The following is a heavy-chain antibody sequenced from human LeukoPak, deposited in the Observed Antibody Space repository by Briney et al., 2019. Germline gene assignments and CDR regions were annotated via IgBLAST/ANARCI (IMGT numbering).Heavy chain of an antibody. CDR2: ISSSSGYL. D-gene: IGHD3-22*01. CDR1: GFPSSAYS. V-gene: IGHV3-21*01. Sequence: PGGSLRLSCAASGFPSSAYSMNWVRQAPGKGLEWVSSISSSSGYLYYADSVKGRFTISRDNAKNSLYLHMNSLRAEDTAVYYCAKAYYDSSGYSYYFDYWGQGTLVTVSS. CDR3: AKAYYDSSGYSYYFDY. J-gene: IGHJ4*02.